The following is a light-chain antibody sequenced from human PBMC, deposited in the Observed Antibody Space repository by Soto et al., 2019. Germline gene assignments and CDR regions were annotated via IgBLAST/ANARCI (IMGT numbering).Light chain of an antibody. CDR3: QQAISFPGA. J-gene: IGKJ1*01. V-gene: IGKV1-12*01. CDR2: AAS. CDR1: QGISSW. Sequence: DIQMTQSPSSVSASVGDRVTITCRASQGISSWLAWYQQKPGKAHKLLIYAASRLQSGVPSRFSGRGSGTDFPLTIHSLQPEDVGTFYCQQAISFPGAFGQGTKVEI.